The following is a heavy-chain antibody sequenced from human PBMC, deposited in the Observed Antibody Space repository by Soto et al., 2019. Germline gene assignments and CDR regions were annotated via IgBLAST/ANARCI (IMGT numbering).Heavy chain of an antibody. Sequence: QVQLVQSGAEVKKPGSSVKVSCKASGGTFSSYAISWVRQAPGQGLEWMGGIIPIFGTANYAQKFQGRVTITADKSTSTAYMELSSLRSEDTAVYYCARDRYYDILTGYTYYYYGMDVWGQGTTVTVSS. V-gene: IGHV1-69*06. CDR3: ARDRYYDILTGYTYYYYGMDV. D-gene: IGHD3-9*01. CDR1: GGTFSSYA. CDR2: IIPIFGTA. J-gene: IGHJ6*02.